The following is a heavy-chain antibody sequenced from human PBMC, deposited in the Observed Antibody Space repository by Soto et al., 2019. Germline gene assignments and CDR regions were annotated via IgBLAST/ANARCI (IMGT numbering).Heavy chain of an antibody. D-gene: IGHD1-1*01. Sequence: GGTLRLSWAASAFLLSTCRMQWVGQAPGGGRGRDSSINPDERTINYTGSVKGRVTISSDNAKNTLYLQMNILRVEYTAVYFWSTSGIYRFDNWGLGTLVTVSS. V-gene: IGHV3-74*01. CDR3: STSGIYRFDN. CDR2: INPDERTI. CDR1: AFLLSTCR. J-gene: IGHJ4*02.